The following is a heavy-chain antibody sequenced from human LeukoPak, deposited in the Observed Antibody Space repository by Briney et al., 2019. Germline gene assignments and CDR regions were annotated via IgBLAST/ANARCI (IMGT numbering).Heavy chain of an antibody. J-gene: IGHJ4*02. V-gene: IGHV3-53*01. CDR3: ARGPMQLAAY. CDR1: GLTVSSNY. Sequence: GGSLRLSCAASGLTVSSNYMSWVGQAPGKGLGWVSVIYIGGSTYYADSVKGRFTISRDNPKNTLYLQMNSLRAEDTAVYYCARGPMQLAAYWGQGTLVTVSS. CDR2: IYIGGST. D-gene: IGHD1-1*01.